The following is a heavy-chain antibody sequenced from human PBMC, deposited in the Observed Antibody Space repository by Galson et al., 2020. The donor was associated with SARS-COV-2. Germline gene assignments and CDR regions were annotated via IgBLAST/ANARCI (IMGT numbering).Heavy chain of an antibody. J-gene: IGHJ3*01. CDR1: GFTFSPSN. CDR3: ARDRLSIVFTYAFDL. D-gene: IGHD2-15*01. Sequence: GESLKISCAASGFTFSPSNMNWVRQAPGKGLEWLAYISNSSTTIYYADSVKGRFTISRDNAKNSLYLQMNNLRADDTAVYYCARDRLSIVFTYAFDLWGQGTMVTVSS. CDR2: ISNSSTTI. V-gene: IGHV3-48*04.